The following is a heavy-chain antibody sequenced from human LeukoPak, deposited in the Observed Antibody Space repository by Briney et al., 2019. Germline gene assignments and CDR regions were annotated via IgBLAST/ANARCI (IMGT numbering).Heavy chain of an antibody. J-gene: IGHJ6*02. V-gene: IGHV4-61*02. D-gene: IGHD3-3*01. CDR1: GGSISSGSYY. CDR2: IYTSGST. CDR3: ARDGYYDFWSGSHYYYGMDV. Sequence: PSETLSLTCTVSGGSISSGSYYWSWIRQPAGKGLEWIERIYTSGSTNYNPSLKSRVTISVDTSKNQFSLKLSSVTAADTAVYYCARDGYYDFWSGSHYYYGMDVWGQGTTVTVSS.